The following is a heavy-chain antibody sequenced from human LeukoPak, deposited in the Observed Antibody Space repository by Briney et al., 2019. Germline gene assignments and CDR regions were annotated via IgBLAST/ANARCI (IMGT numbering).Heavy chain of an antibody. Sequence: GGSLRLSCAASGFNVSNNYMSWVRQAPGKGPEWVSVIYRGGSTYYADSVKGRFIMSRDNSKNTVYLQMNSLRAEDTAVYYCARGGYSSGPIYGMDVWGQGTTVTVSS. D-gene: IGHD6-19*01. V-gene: IGHV3-53*01. CDR1: GFNVSNNY. J-gene: IGHJ6*02. CDR3: ARGGYSSGPIYGMDV. CDR2: IYRGGST.